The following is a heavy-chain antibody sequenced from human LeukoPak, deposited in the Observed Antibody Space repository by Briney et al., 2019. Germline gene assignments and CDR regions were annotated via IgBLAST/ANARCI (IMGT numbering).Heavy chain of an antibody. CDR1: GFTVSSYA. V-gene: IGHV3-48*01. CDR2: IGIDSGNT. CDR3: ARDYKYAFDN. Sequence: GGSLRLSCAASGFTVSSYAMSGVRQAPGKGLEWISYIGIDSGNTNYADSVKGRFTISGDKAKNSLYLQMNSLRVEDTAVYYCARDYKYAFDNWGQGTLVTVSS. J-gene: IGHJ4*02. D-gene: IGHD5-24*01.